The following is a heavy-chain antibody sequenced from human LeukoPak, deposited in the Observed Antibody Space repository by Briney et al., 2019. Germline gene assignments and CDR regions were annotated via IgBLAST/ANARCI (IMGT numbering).Heavy chain of an antibody. D-gene: IGHD1-26*01. Sequence: SETLSLTCTVSGGSISSYYWSWIRQPPGKGLEWIGEINHSGSTNYNPSLKSRVTISVDTSKNQFSLELSSVTAADTAVYYCARGVVWWELHYWGQGTLVTVSS. CDR1: GGSISSYY. CDR2: INHSGST. J-gene: IGHJ4*02. CDR3: ARGVVWWELHY. V-gene: IGHV4-34*01.